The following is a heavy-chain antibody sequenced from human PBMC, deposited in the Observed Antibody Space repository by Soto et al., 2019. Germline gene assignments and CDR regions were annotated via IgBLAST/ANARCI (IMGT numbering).Heavy chain of an antibody. CDR1: GGSFSGYY. D-gene: IGHD6-19*01. CDR2: INHSGST. Sequence: QVQLQQWGAGLLKPSETLSLTCAVYGGSFSGYYWSWIRQPPGKGLEWIGEINHSGSTNYNPSLKSRVTISVDTSKNQFSLKLSSVTAADTAVYYCARGDRESIAVVVLSDWGQGTLVTVSS. V-gene: IGHV4-34*01. CDR3: ARGDRESIAVVVLSD. J-gene: IGHJ4*02.